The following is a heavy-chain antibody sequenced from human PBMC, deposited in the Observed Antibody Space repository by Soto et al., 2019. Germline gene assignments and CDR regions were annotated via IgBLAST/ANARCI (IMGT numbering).Heavy chain of an antibody. D-gene: IGHD5-12*01. CDR3: ARDPKMATNLRGAFNWFDP. J-gene: IGHJ5*02. V-gene: IGHV1-69*13. CDR1: GGTFSSYA. Sequence: SVKVSCKASGGTFSSYAISWVRQAPGQGLEWMGGIIPIFGTANYAQKFQGRVTITADESTSTAYMELSSLRSEDTAVYYCARDPKMATNLRGAFNWFDPWGKGTLVTVSS. CDR2: IIPIFGTA.